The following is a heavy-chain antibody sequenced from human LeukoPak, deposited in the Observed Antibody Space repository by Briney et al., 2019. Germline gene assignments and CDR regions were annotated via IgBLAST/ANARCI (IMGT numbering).Heavy chain of an antibody. J-gene: IGHJ4*02. CDR1: GGSISSSNFH. V-gene: IGHV4-39*01. CDR3: ARRLNSGSPYFDY. D-gene: IGHD1-26*01. CDR2: VFHSGSI. Sequence: SETLSLTCTVSGGSISSSNFHWGWIRQPPGRGLEWIGTVFHSGSIYYNPSLESRITISVDTSKNQFSLKLTSVAAADTAVYYCARRLNSGSPYFDYWGQGSLVTVSS.